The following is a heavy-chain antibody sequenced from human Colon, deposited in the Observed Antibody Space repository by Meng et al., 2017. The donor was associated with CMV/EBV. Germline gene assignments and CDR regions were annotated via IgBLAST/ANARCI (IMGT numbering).Heavy chain of an antibody. CDR3: TREGRVGVTYPGNY. Sequence: SETLSLTCTVSDDSIRSSNYYWGWIRQPPGKGLEWIATIYYAGGTQYNPSLQSRVTISVDTSKKQISLRMSSVTAADTAMYYCTREGRVGVTYPGNYWGQGTLVTVSS. CDR2: IYYAGGT. D-gene: IGHD2-21*02. V-gene: IGHV4-39*07. CDR1: DDSIRSSNYY. J-gene: IGHJ4*02.